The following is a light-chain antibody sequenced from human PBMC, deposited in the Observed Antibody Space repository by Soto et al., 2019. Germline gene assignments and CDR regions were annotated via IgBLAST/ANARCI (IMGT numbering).Light chain of an antibody. V-gene: IGKV1-9*01. CDR3: PQHSSYPIS. CDR2: AAS. J-gene: IGKJ3*01. Sequence: DIPLTQSPSFLSASIGDRVTITCRASHGISSYAAWYQRKPGKAPELLIYAASTLQSGGPSRFSGGGSGTEFTLTISSLQPEDLATYYCPQHSSYPISVGPGTKVDIK. CDR1: HGISSY.